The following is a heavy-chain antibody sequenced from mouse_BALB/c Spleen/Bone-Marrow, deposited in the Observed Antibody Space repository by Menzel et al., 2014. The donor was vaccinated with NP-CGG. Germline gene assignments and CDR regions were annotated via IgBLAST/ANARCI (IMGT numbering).Heavy chain of an antibody. J-gene: IGHJ3*01. Sequence: EVKLMESGGGLVQPGGSLKLSCAASGFDFSRYWMTWVRQAPGKGLEWIGEINPASSTINYTPSLKDKFIISRDNAKNTLYLQMSKVRSEDTALYYCAKNYYYGYVAYWGQGTLVTVS. D-gene: IGHD1-2*01. CDR1: GFDFSRYW. CDR2: INPASSTI. CDR3: AKNYYYGYVAY. V-gene: IGHV4-1*02.